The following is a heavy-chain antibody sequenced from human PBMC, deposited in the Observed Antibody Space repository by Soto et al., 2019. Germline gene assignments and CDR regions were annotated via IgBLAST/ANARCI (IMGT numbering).Heavy chain of an antibody. D-gene: IGHD5-12*01. V-gene: IGHV4-4*02. J-gene: IGHJ4*02. CDR3: ARGGSGYDYFDY. Sequence: QVQLRESGPGLVKPSGTLSLTCAVSSGSISSNNWWSWVHQPPGKGLEWIGVIYHSGSINYNPSLESRVTISVDKSKNQFSLHLSSVTAADTAVYYCARGGSGYDYFDYWGQGTLVTVSS. CDR1: SGSISSNNW. CDR2: IYHSGSI.